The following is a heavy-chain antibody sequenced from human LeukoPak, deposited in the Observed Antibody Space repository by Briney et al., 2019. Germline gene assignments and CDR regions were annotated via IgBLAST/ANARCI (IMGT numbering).Heavy chain of an antibody. Sequence: TGGSLRLSCVASGFTFTKYDMHWVRHPPGKSLQWVSSIWTSGDAYSLDSVEGRFTISREDATDSLHLQMSSLRAEDTAVYYCAKGAAYSTTGRPYYFDYWGQGILVTVSS. D-gene: IGHD2-2*01. V-gene: IGHV3-13*01. J-gene: IGHJ4*02. CDR3: AKGAAYSTTGRPYYFDY. CDR1: GFTFTKYD. CDR2: IWTSGDA.